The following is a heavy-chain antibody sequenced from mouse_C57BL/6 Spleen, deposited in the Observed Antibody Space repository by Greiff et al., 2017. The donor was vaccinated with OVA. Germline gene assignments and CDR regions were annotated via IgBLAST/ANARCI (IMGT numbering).Heavy chain of an antibody. Sequence: ESGGGLVQPGGSMKLSCVASGFTFSNYWMNWVRQSPEKGLEWVAQIRLKSDNYATHYAESVKGRFTISRDDSKSSVYLQMNNLRAEDTGIYYCTGSIYYYGSSWYFDVWGTGTTVTVSS. D-gene: IGHD1-1*01. V-gene: IGHV6-3*01. CDR1: GFTFSNYW. CDR2: IRLKSDNYAT. CDR3: TGSIYYYGSSWYFDV. J-gene: IGHJ1*03.